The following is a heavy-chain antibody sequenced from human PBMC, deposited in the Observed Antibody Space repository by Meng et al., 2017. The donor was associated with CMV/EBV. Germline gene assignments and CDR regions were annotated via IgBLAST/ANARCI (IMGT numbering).Heavy chain of an antibody. J-gene: IGHJ2*01. CDR3: AKLRGSGFNSYWYFDL. Sequence: GESLKISRAASGFTFSVYAMTWVRQAPGKGLEWVSIIYSGGSSTYYADSLKGRFTISRDDSKNTLYLQVNSLRADDTAVYYCAKLRGSGFNSYWYFDLWCRGTLVTVSS. V-gene: IGHV3-23*03. CDR2: IYSGGSST. D-gene: IGHD3-22*01. CDR1: GFTFSVYA.